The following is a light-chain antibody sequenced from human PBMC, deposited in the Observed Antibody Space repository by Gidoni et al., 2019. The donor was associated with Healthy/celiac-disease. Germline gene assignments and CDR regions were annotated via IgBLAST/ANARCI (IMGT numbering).Light chain of an antibody. J-gene: IGKJ4*01. V-gene: IGKV2-28*01. CDR3: KQNQRAPLT. Sequence: VMTQSPPSLCVTPGESASLSCRSSQSLFHTNGYNYLAWYLQKPGQPAQLLIYLGSHRAPEVPDGFSGSGSGTEFTLTISRVEAEDVGVCFCKQNQRAPLTFSGGTRVE. CDR1: QSLFHTNGYNY. CDR2: LGS.